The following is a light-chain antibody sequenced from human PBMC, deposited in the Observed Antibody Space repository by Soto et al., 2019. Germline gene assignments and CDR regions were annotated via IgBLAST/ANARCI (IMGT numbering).Light chain of an antibody. CDR2: EVS. CDR3: NSYTGSSTFV. V-gene: IGLV2-14*01. J-gene: IGLJ1*01. CDR1: SSDVGGYNY. Sequence: QSALTQPASVSGSPGQSITISCTGTSSDVGGYNYVSWYQQHPGKAPKLMIYEVSSRPSGVSNRFSGSKSGNTASLTISGLQAEDEADYYCNSYTGSSTFVFGTGTKVTVL.